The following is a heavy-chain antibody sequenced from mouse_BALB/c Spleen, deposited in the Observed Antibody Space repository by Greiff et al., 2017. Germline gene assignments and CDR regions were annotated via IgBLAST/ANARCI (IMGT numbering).Heavy chain of an antibody. Sequence: EVQLQESGGGLVKPGGSLKLSCAASGFTFSDYYMYWVRQAPEKRLEWVASISDGGSYTYYPDSVKGRFTISRDNAKNNLYLQISSLKSEDTAMYYSARGRGYFDVWGAGTTVTVSA. V-gene: IGHV5-4*02. J-gene: IGHJ1*01. CDR1: GFTFSDYY. CDR3: ARGRGYFDV. CDR2: ISDGGSYT.